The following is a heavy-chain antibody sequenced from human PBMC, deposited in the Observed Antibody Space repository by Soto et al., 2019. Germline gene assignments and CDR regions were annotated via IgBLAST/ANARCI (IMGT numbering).Heavy chain of an antibody. CDR3: ARDSPYGSGSYYDH. V-gene: IGHV3-30-3*01. D-gene: IGHD3-10*01. J-gene: IGHJ4*02. Sequence: QVQLVESGGGVVQPGRSLRLSCAASGFTFSSYAMHWVRQAPGKGLEWVAVISYDGSNKYYADSVKGRFTISRDNSKNTLYLQMNSLRDEDTAVYYWARDSPYGSGSYYDHWGQGNLVTVSS. CDR1: GFTFSSYA. CDR2: ISYDGSNK.